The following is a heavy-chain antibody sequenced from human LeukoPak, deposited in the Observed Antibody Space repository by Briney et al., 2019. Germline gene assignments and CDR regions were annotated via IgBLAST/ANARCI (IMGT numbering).Heavy chain of an antibody. J-gene: IGHJ4*02. Sequence: PGGSLRLSCAASKFAFSSYAMSWVRQAPGKGLEWVSAISGGGGNTYYADSVKGRFTISRDNSKNTLYLQMNSLRAEDTAVYYCAKLSLSGRSQFADYWGQGTLVTVSS. CDR3: AKLSLSGRSQFADY. CDR2: ISGGGGNT. V-gene: IGHV3-23*01. D-gene: IGHD3-10*01. CDR1: KFAFSSYA.